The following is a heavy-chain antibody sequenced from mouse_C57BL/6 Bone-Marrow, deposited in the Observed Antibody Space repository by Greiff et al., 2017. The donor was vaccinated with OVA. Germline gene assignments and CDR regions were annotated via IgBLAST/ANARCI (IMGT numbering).Heavy chain of an antibody. CDR2: IDPSDSYT. CDR3: ARLGPLYYFDY. V-gene: IGHV1-69*01. CDR1: GYTFTSYW. Sequence: QVQLQQPGAELVMPGASVKLSCKASGYTFTSYWMHWVKRRPGQGLEWIGEIDPSDSYTNYNQKFKGKSTLTVDESSSTAYMQLSSLTSEDSAVYYCARLGPLYYFDYWGQGTTLTVSS. J-gene: IGHJ2*01.